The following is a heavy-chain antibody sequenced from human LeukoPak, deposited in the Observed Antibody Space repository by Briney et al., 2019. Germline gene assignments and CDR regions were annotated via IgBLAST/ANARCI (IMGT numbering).Heavy chain of an antibody. J-gene: IGHJ3*02. CDR1: GGSFSGYY. CDR2: INHSGTT. CDR3: ARYNDGPNDALDM. D-gene: IGHD1-1*01. Sequence: SETLSLTRAVYGGSFSGYYWSWIRQPPGKGLEWMGEINHSGTTNYKPSLKSRVTISVDTSKNQFSLKLSSVTAADTAVYYCARYNDGPNDALDMWGQGTMVTVSS. V-gene: IGHV4-34*01.